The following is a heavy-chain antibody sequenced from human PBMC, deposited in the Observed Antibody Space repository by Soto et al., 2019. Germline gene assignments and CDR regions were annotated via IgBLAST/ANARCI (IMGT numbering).Heavy chain of an antibody. J-gene: IGHJ6*02. CDR1: GFTFSSYA. D-gene: IGHD3-10*01. V-gene: IGHV3-23*01. CDR3: AKDGYGSDSYYYYYGMDV. Sequence: GGSLRLSCAASGFTFSSYAMSWVRQAPGKGLEWVSAISGSGGSTYYADSVKGRFTISRDNSKNTLYLQMNSLRAEDTAVYYCAKDGYGSDSYYYYYGMDVWGQGTTVTVSS. CDR2: ISGSGGST.